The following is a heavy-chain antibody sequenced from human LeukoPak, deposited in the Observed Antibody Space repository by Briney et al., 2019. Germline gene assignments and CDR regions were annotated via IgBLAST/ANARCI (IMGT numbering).Heavy chain of an antibody. CDR1: GYTFTSFG. Sequence: ASVKVSCKASGYTFTSFGISWVRQAPGQGLEWMGRISAYNGHTNYAQKLQGRVTMTTDTSTSTAYMELTSLSSDDTAIYYCARDQVVGATAGTFDYWGQGTLVTVSA. CDR3: ARDQVVGATAGTFDY. J-gene: IGHJ4*02. D-gene: IGHD1-26*01. CDR2: ISAYNGHT. V-gene: IGHV1-18*01.